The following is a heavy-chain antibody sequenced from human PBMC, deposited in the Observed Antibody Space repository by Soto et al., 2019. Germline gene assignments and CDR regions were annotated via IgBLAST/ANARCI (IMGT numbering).Heavy chain of an antibody. Sequence: PSQTLSLTCAVSGDSISSHSHYWNWIRRVPGRGLEFIGYIFYTGATYYNPSLRGRISMSVDTSKSQFSLTLRSVTAADTAIYYCAREGRHSGGMRESWFDPWGQGTQVTVSS. CDR2: IFYTGAT. D-gene: IGHD3-10*01. CDR1: GDSISSHSHY. J-gene: IGHJ5*02. CDR3: AREGRHSGGMRESWFDP. V-gene: IGHV4-31*02.